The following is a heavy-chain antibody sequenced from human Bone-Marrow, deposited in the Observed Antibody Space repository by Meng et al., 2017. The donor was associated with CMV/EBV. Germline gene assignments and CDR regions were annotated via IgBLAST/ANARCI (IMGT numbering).Heavy chain of an antibody. CDR3: ARARLDTPRIPTYGILIKDGMDV. CDR1: GGTFSSYA. Sequence: SVKVSCKASGGTFSSYAISWVRQAPGQGLEWMGGIIPIFGTANYAQKFQGRVTITTDESTSTAYMELSSLRSDDTAVYYCARARLDTPRIPTYGILIKDGMDVWGQGTTVTVPS. J-gene: IGHJ6*02. CDR2: IIPIFGTA. D-gene: IGHD3-3*01. V-gene: IGHV1-69*05.